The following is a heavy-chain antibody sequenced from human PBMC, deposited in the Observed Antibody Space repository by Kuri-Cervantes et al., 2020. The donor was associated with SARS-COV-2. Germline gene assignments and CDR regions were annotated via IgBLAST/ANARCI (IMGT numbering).Heavy chain of an antibody. D-gene: IGHD1-26*01. CDR3: ARQASIVGATTGFDY. CDR2: IYPGDSDT. V-gene: IGHV5-51*01. J-gene: IGHJ4*02. Sequence: KVSCKGSGYSFTSSWIGWVRQMPGKGLEWMGIIYPGDSDTRYSPSFQGQVTISADKSISTAYLQWSSLKASDTAMYYCARQASIVGATTGFDYWGQRTLVTVSS. CDR1: GYSFTSSW.